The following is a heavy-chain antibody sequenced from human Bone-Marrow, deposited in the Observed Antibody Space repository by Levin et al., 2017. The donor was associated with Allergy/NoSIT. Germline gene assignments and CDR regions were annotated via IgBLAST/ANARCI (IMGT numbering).Heavy chain of an antibody. CDR3: ARAGTVPTRGVFDI. V-gene: IGHV4-59*01. CDR2: IYYSGST. J-gene: IGHJ3*02. CDR1: GGSINNYY. D-gene: IGHD4-17*01. Sequence: PSETLSLTCTVSGGSINNYYWSWIRQPPGKGLEYIGYIYYSGSTSLNPSLKSRVSIFVDTSKNQLSLKLSSVAAADTAVYYCARAGTVPTRGVFDIWGQGTMVTVSS.